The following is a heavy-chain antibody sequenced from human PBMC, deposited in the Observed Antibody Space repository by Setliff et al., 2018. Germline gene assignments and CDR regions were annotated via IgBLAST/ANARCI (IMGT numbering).Heavy chain of an antibody. CDR3: ARVSQYSSGWYYYYYYGMDV. V-gene: IGHV4-59*11. D-gene: IGHD6-19*01. J-gene: IGHJ6*02. CDR1: GGSISSHY. CDR2: IFYSGST. Sequence: SETLSLTCTVSGGSISSHYWNWIRQPPGKGLEWIGYIFYSGSTNYNPSLKSRVTISVDKSKNQFSLKLSSVTAADTAVYYCARVSQYSSGWYYYYYYGMDVWGQGTTVTVS.